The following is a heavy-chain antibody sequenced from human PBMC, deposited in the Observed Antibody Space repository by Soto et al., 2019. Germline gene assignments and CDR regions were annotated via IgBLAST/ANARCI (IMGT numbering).Heavy chain of an antibody. CDR3: ARGSGYYYEDDY. Sequence: VQLVQSGAEEKKPGASVKVSCKASGYTFTSYAMHWVRQAPGQRLEWMGWINAGNGNTKYAQKFQGRVTITRDTSANTADKELSSLRSEDTAVYYCARGSGYYYEDDYWGQGTLVIVSS. V-gene: IGHV1-3*05. D-gene: IGHD3-22*01. J-gene: IGHJ4*02. CDR1: GYTFTSYA. CDR2: INAGNGNT.